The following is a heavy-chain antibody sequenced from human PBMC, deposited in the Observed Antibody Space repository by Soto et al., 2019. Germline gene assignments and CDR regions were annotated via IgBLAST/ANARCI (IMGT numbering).Heavy chain of an antibody. J-gene: IGHJ4*02. CDR2: IKQDGSEK. D-gene: IGHD2-21*02. V-gene: IGHV3-7*03. Sequence: GGSLRLSCAASGFTFSSYWMSWVRQAPGKGLEWVANIKQDGSEKYYVDSVKGRFTISRDNAKNSLYLQMNSLRAEDTAVYYCARPSIPYCGGDCYYAYWGQGTLVTVSS. CDR1: GFTFSSYW. CDR3: ARPSIPYCGGDCYYAY.